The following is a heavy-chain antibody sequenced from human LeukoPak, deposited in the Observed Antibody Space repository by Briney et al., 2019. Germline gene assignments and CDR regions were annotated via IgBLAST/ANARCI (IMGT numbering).Heavy chain of an antibody. CDR2: MYIGGRT. V-gene: IGHV4-61*02. J-gene: IGHJ6*03. D-gene: IGHD6-19*01. Sequence: PSETLSLTCTVSGVSIRSGSYYWNWIRQAAGKGLEWIGRMYIGGRTTYNPSLKSRVTISLETTENQFSLRLRSVTAADTAVYYCAREGIAVADTYYYYYMDVWGKGTWVTVSS. CDR3: AREGIAVADTYYYYYMDV. CDR1: GVSIRSGSYY.